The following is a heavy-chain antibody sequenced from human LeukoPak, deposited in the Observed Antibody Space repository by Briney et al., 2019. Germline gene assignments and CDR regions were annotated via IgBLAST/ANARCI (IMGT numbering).Heavy chain of an antibody. Sequence: GGSLRLSCAASGFTFSSYSMNWVRQAPGKGLEWVSSISSSSSYMYYADSVKGRFTISRDNAKNSLYLQMNSLRAEDTAVYYCARGEAAAEYYYYGMDVWGQGTTVTVSS. CDR1: GFTFSSYS. CDR2: ISSSSSYM. J-gene: IGHJ6*02. V-gene: IGHV3-21*01. CDR3: ARGEAAAEYYYYGMDV. D-gene: IGHD6-13*01.